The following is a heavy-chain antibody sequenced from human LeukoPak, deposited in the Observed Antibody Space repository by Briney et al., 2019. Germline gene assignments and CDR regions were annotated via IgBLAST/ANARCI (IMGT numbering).Heavy chain of an antibody. J-gene: IGHJ4*02. D-gene: IGHD4-17*01. CDR3: ARRFFYGDYDTYYFDY. Sequence: SETLSLTCTVSDGSISGPDHYWGWIRQPPGKGLEWIGIIYYTGSTYYNLSLKSRVIISVDTSKSQFSLKVKSMTAADTAVYYCARRFFYGDYDTYYFDYWGQGILVTVSS. V-gene: IGHV4-39*01. CDR2: IYYTGST. CDR1: DGSISGPDHY.